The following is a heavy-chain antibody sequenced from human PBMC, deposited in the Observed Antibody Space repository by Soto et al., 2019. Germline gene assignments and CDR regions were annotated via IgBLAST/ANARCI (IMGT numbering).Heavy chain of an antibody. D-gene: IGHD6-19*01. V-gene: IGHV3-23*01. J-gene: IGHJ4*02. CDR2: LSSSGTYA. CDR1: GFSFNVYA. Sequence: VELLQSGGGMVKPGGSLRLSCAASGFSFNVYAMDWVRQAPGKGLEWVAALSSSGTYAFYADSVKGRFTISRDTANNLSLQMVSLRDDDTAVYYCARATFPPSHSSGWYPAYWGQGAPVTVSS. CDR3: ARATFPPSHSSGWYPAY.